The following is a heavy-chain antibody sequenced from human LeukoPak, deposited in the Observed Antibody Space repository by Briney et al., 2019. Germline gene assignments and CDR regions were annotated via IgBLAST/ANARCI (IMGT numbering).Heavy chain of an antibody. V-gene: IGHV1-18*04. CDR1: GYTFTGYY. Sequence: ASVKVSCKASGYTFTGYYMNWVRQAPGQGLEWMGWISAYNGNTNYAQKLQGSVSMTTDKSTNTAYMELRSLRSDDTAVYYCARALRRITFGGANFYYWGKGTLVTVSS. CDR2: ISAYNGNT. CDR3: ARALRRITFGGANFYY. J-gene: IGHJ4*02. D-gene: IGHD3-16*01.